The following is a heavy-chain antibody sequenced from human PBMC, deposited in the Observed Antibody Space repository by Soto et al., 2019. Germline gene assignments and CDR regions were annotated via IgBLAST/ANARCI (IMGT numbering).Heavy chain of an antibody. CDR3: ARGYCSGGNCYSGMDV. V-gene: IGHV1-69*13. Sequence: GASVKVSCKASGGTFSTRAIIWVRQAPGHGLEWMGGIIPISGTTYYTQKFQGRVTITADEPTSTAFMELSSLKSEDTAVFYCARGYCSGGNCYSGMDVWGQGTRVTVSS. D-gene: IGHD2-15*01. J-gene: IGHJ6*02. CDR2: IIPISGTT. CDR1: GGTFSTRA.